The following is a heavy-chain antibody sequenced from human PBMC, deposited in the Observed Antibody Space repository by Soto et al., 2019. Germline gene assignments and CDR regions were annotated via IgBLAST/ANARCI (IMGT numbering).Heavy chain of an antibody. J-gene: IGHJ6*02. CDR3: ARGLMTPGAYHYYGMDV. V-gene: IGHV4-30-4*01. D-gene: IGHD4-17*01. CDR1: GGSVSSGDYH. Sequence: KSSETLSLTCTVSGGSVSSGDYHWSWIRQPPGKDLEWIGYIYYSGYTYYNPSLQSRITISLDTSLNQFSLKVSSVTAADTAFYYCARGLMTPGAYHYYGMDVWGPGTTVTVSS. CDR2: IYYSGYT.